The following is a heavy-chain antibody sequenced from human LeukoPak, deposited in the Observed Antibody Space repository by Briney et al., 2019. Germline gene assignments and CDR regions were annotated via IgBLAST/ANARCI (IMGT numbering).Heavy chain of an antibody. J-gene: IGHJ5*02. Sequence: GGSLRLSCAASGFPFSTHSMNWVRPPPGKRLEWVSSISSSSNYKYYADSVNGRFTISRDNAENSLYLQMSSLRVEDTAVYYCASSGSQRQLSWFDPWGQGTLVTVSS. V-gene: IGHV3-21*01. CDR3: ASSGSQRQLSWFDP. CDR1: GFPFSTHS. D-gene: IGHD3-10*01. CDR2: ISSSSNYK.